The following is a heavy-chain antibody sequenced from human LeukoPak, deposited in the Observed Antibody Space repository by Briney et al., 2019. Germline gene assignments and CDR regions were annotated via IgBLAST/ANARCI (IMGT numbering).Heavy chain of an antibody. D-gene: IGHD5-18*01. CDR3: AKDQMDTAMVDYFDY. V-gene: IGHV3-23*01. CDR2: ISGSGGST. J-gene: IGHJ4*02. Sequence: GGSLRLSCAASGFTFSSFAMSWVRQAPGKGLEWVPAISGSGGSTYYADSVKGRFTISRDNSKNTLYLQMNSLRAEDTAVYYCAKDQMDTAMVDYFDYWGQGTLVTVSS. CDR1: GFTFSSFA.